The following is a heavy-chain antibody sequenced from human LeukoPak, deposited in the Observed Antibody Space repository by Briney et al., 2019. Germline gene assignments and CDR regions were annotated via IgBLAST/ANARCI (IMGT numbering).Heavy chain of an antibody. Sequence: ASVKVSCKASGYTFTGYYMHWVRQAPGQGLEWMGWINPNSGGTNYAQKFQGRVTMTRDTSISTAYMELISLISDDTAVYYCARRTGEVNAFDIWGQGTMVTVSS. D-gene: IGHD7-27*01. CDR1: GYTFTGYY. J-gene: IGHJ3*02. CDR3: ARRTGEVNAFDI. CDR2: INPNSGGT. V-gene: IGHV1-2*02.